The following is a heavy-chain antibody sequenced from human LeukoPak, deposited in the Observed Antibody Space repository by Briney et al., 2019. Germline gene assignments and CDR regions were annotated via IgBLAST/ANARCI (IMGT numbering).Heavy chain of an antibody. CDR1: GGTFTSYA. CDR3: ARESGDMGEERLANY. J-gene: IGHJ4*02. Sequence: ASVKVSCKASGGTFTSYATSWGPQAPGQGREWMGGIIPIFGTANYAQKFQGRVTITTDESTSTAYMELSSLRSEDTAVYYCARESGDMGEERLANYWGQGTLVTVSS. CDR2: IIPIFGTA. D-gene: IGHD3-16*01. V-gene: IGHV1-69*05.